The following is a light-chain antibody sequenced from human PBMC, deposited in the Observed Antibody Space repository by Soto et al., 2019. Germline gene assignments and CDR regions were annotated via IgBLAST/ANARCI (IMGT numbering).Light chain of an antibody. CDR2: GAS. CDR1: QDIRNY. J-gene: IGKJ1*01. V-gene: IGKV1-6*01. CDR3: LQYRIHFWT. Sequence: SPSSVSATKRDRGTMTCLSSQDIRNYLGWYQQKPGKAPQLLIYGASSLQRGVSSRFSGSGFGTDFTLTISSLQPEDSATYYCLQYRIHFWTFGQVTKV.